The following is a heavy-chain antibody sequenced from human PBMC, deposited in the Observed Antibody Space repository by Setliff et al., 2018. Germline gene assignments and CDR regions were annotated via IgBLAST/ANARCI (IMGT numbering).Heavy chain of an antibody. Sequence: SVKVSCKASGGTFSSYAISWVRQAPGQGLGWMGGIIPILGIANYAQKFQGRVTITADKSTSTAYMELSSLRSEDTAVYYCARRYCSGGSCLEYYYYGMDVWGQGTTVTVSS. CDR3: ARRYCSGGSCLEYYYYGMDV. J-gene: IGHJ6*02. V-gene: IGHV1-69*10. D-gene: IGHD2-15*01. CDR2: IIPILGIA. CDR1: GGTFSSYA.